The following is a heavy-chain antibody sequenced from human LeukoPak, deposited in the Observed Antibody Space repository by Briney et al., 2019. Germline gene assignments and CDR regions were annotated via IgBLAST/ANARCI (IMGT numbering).Heavy chain of an antibody. CDR1: GFTFRSYT. V-gene: IGHV3-21*01. CDR2: ISGSRTFI. D-gene: IGHD2-21*01. Sequence: GGSLRLSCAASGFTFRSYTMNWVRQAPGKGLEWVSSISGSRTFIYYGGSVKGRFSISRDNARNSLSLQMDSLRAEDTAVYYCARRNVVVGGLDYWGQGNLVTVSA. CDR3: ARRNVVVGGLDY. J-gene: IGHJ4*02.